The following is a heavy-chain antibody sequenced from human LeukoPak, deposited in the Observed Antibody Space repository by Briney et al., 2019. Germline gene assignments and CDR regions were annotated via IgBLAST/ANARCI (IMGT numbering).Heavy chain of an antibody. Sequence: SETLSLTCTVSGGSISSGGYYWSWIRQPPGKGLEWIWYIYHSGSTYYNPSLKSRVTISVDRSKNQFSLKLSSVTAADTAVYYCARDLGAAAGSFDYWGQGTLVTVSS. CDR1: GGSISSGGYY. D-gene: IGHD6-13*01. J-gene: IGHJ4*02. CDR2: IYHSGST. CDR3: ARDLGAAAGSFDY. V-gene: IGHV4-30-2*01.